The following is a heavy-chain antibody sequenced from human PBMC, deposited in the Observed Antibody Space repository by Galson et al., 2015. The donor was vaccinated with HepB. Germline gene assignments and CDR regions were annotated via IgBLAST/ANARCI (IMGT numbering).Heavy chain of an antibody. V-gene: IGHV1-3*01. D-gene: IGHD6-19*01. CDR3: ARDYSSGWPRGLVY. CDR1: GYKFVNYA. J-gene: IGHJ4*02. CDR2: INAGNGDT. Sequence: KVSCKASGYKFVNYAIHWVRLAPGQRPEWMGRINAGNGDTRFSEKFQGRVTISRDTLATTVYMEMSSLRSEDTAFYYCARDYSSGWPRGLVYWGQGTRVTVSS.